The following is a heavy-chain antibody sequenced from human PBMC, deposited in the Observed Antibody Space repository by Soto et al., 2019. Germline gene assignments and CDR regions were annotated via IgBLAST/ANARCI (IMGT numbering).Heavy chain of an antibody. D-gene: IGHD3-3*01. Sequence: GGSLRLSCAASGFTFSSYAMSWVRQAPGKGLEWVSAISVSGGSTYYADSVKGRFTISRDNSKNTLYLQMNSLRAEDTAVYYCAKWAVHYDFWSGYDGFDYWGQGTLVTVSS. V-gene: IGHV3-23*01. CDR2: ISVSGGST. J-gene: IGHJ4*02. CDR1: GFTFSSYA. CDR3: AKWAVHYDFWSGYDGFDY.